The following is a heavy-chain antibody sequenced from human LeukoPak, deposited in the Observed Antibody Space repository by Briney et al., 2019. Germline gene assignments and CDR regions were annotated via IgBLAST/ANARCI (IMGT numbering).Heavy chain of an antibody. D-gene: IGHD6-13*01. CDR1: GFTFSSYG. Sequence: PGGSLRLSCAASGFTFSSYGMHWVRQAPGKGLEWVAFIRYDGSNKYYADSVKGRFTISRDNSKNTLYLQMNSLRAEDTAVYYCAKDPTQGSSSWSKYFDYWGQGTLVTVSS. V-gene: IGHV3-30*02. J-gene: IGHJ4*02. CDR3: AKDPTQGSSSWSKYFDY. CDR2: IRYDGSNK.